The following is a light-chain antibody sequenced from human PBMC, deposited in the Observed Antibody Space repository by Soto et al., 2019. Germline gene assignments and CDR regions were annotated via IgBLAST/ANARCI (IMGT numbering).Light chain of an antibody. CDR3: ATWDDDLYTPI. Sequence: QSAVTQAPSVSGTPGQRVTNSCSGSSSNIESNWVYWYQQLPGTAPKLLIYNNNQRPSGGPDRFSGSMSGTSASLAITGLRSDDEADYYCATWDDDLYTPIIGGGTKVTVL. J-gene: IGLJ2*01. CDR1: SSNIESNW. CDR2: NNN. V-gene: IGLV1-47*02.